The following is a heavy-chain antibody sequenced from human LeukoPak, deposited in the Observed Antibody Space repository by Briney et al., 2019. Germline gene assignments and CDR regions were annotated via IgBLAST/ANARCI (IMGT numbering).Heavy chain of an antibody. CDR3: APGKFDY. J-gene: IGHJ4*02. CDR2: IDHNGGTT. Sequence: GGSLRLSCSASGFTFNTYAMHWVRQAPGKGLEYVSAIDHNGGTTYYADSVKGRFTISRDNSKSTLYLQMSSLRTEDTAVYYCAPGKFDYWGQGTLVTVSS. CDR1: GFTFNTYA. V-gene: IGHV3-64D*06.